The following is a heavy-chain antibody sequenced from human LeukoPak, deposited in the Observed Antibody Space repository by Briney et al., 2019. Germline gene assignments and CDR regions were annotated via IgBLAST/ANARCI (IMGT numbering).Heavy chain of an antibody. CDR3: GRGYAMDV. V-gene: IGHV1-8*01. CDR1: GYTYTNFD. Sequence: ASVTVSCKGSGYTYTNFDINWVRQATGQGLEWMGWRNLNSGKTGYRQEIQGSVTMTTNTTLSTAYMELSSLRSEDTAVYYCGRGYAMDVWGQGTTVIVSS. J-gene: IGHJ6*02. CDR2: RNLNSGKT.